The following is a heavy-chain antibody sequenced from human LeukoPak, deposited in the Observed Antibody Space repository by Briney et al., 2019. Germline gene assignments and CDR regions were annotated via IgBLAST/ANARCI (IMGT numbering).Heavy chain of an antibody. D-gene: IGHD3-9*01. CDR1: GFTFSSYA. V-gene: IGHV3-23*01. CDR3: AKDLTIFDWLPKGFDY. J-gene: IGHJ4*02. CDR2: ISGSGGST. Sequence: PGGSLRLSCAASGFTFSSYAMSWVRQAPGRGLEWVSAISGSGGSTYYADSVKGRFTISRDNSKNTLYLQMNSLRAEDTAVYYCAKDLTIFDWLPKGFDYWGQGTLVTVSS.